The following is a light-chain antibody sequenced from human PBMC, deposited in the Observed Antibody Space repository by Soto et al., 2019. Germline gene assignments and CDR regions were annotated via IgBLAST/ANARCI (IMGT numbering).Light chain of an antibody. Sequence: NFMLTQPHSVSESPGKTVTISCTRSSGSIASNYVQWYQQRPGSAPTTVIYEDNQRPSGVPDRFSGSIDSSSNSASLTISGLKTEGEADYYCQSYDSSNVVFGGGTKVTVL. CDR1: SGSIASNY. J-gene: IGLJ2*01. CDR2: EDN. V-gene: IGLV6-57*03. CDR3: QSYDSSNVV.